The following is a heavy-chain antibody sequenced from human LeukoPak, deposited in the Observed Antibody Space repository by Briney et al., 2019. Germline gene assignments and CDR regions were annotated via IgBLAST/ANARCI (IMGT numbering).Heavy chain of an antibody. Sequence: PGRSLRLSCAASGFTFSSYAMHWVRQAPGKGLEWVAVISYDGSNKYYADSVKGRFTISRDNSKNTLYLQMNSLRAEDTAVYYCARVAVAGPYYYYYYGMGVWGQGTTVTVSS. CDR2: ISYDGSNK. D-gene: IGHD6-19*01. CDR3: ARVAVAGPYYYYYYGMGV. J-gene: IGHJ6*02. V-gene: IGHV3-30*04. CDR1: GFTFSSYA.